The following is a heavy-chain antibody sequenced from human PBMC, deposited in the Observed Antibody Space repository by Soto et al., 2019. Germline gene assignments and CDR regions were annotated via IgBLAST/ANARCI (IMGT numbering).Heavy chain of an antibody. D-gene: IGHD3-16*01. V-gene: IGHV3-53*01. CDR3: ARRFLGLRAFDI. CDR2: IYSGGST. CDR1: GFTVSSNY. Sequence: EVQLVESGGGLIQRGGSLRLSCAASGFTVSSNYMSWVRQAPGKGLEWVSGIYSGGSTYYADSVKGRFTISRDNSKNTLYLQMSRLRAEDTAVYYCARRFLGLRAFDIWGQGTMVTVSS. J-gene: IGHJ3*02.